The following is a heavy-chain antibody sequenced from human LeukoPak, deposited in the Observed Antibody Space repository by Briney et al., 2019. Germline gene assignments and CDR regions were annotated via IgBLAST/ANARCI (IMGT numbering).Heavy chain of an antibody. V-gene: IGHV4-34*01. CDR2: INHSGET. CDR3: ARGQWLDNS. J-gene: IGHJ4*02. D-gene: IGHD6-19*01. Sequence: SETLSLTCAVYGGSFSDHYWNWIRQPPGMGLEWIGEINHSGETKFNPSLKSRVAMSVDTSKNQFSLELRSVTAADTAVYYCARGQWLDNSWGQGTLVTVSS. CDR1: GGSFSDHY.